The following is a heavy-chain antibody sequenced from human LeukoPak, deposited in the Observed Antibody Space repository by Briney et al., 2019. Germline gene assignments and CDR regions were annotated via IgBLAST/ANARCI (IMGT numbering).Heavy chain of an antibody. D-gene: IGHD5-18*01. CDR1: GYTFTGYY. CDR2: INPNSGGT. CDR3: AGDTERGYSFFDY. J-gene: IGHJ4*02. Sequence: ASVKVSCKASGYTFTGYYMHWVRRAPGQGLEWMGWINPNSGGTNYAQKFQGRVTMTRDTSISTAYMELSRLRSDDTAVYYCAGDTERGYSFFDYWGQGTLVTVSS. V-gene: IGHV1-2*02.